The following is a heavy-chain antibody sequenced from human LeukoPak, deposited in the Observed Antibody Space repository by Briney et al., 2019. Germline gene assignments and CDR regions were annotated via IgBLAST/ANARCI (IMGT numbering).Heavy chain of an antibody. CDR1: GFAFSSYG. Sequence: PGGSLRLSCAASGFAFSSYGMHWVRQAPGKGLEWVAVISYEGSNKYYADSVKGRFTISRDNSRNTVYLQMNSLRAEDTAVYYCAKGRRYCSGGSCYYFDYWGQGTLVTVSS. V-gene: IGHV3-30*18. J-gene: IGHJ4*02. D-gene: IGHD2-15*01. CDR3: AKGRRYCSGGSCYYFDY. CDR2: ISYEGSNK.